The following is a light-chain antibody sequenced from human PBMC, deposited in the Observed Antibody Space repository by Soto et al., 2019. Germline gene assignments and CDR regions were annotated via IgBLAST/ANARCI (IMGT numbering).Light chain of an antibody. CDR3: QQYNDNWT. Sequence: DIPMTQSPSTLSASVGDRVTITCRASLSISSWLAWYQQKPGKAPNLLIYKASTLQSGVPSRFSGSGSGTEFALAISSLQPDDSATYYCQQYNDNWTFGQGTKVEIK. V-gene: IGKV1-5*03. CDR2: KAS. J-gene: IGKJ1*01. CDR1: LSISSW.